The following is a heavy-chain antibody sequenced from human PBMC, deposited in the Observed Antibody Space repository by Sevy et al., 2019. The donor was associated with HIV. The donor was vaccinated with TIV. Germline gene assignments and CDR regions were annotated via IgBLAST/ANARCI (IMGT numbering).Heavy chain of an antibody. Sequence: GGSLRLSCAGSGLTFSSYAMNWLRQAPGKGLEWASAISGNGGSTFYADSVKGRFSISRDNSKNTLYLQMNSLRAEDTAIYYCAKDLLIVVGEGMDVWGQGTTVTVSS. CDR1: GLTFSSYA. D-gene: IGHD2-2*01. CDR3: AKDLLIVVGEGMDV. CDR2: ISGNGGST. J-gene: IGHJ6*02. V-gene: IGHV3-23*01.